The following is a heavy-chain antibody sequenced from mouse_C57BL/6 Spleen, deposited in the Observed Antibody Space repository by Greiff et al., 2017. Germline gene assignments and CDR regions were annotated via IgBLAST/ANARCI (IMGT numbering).Heavy chain of an antibody. Sequence: VQLQQPGAELVKPGASVKMSCKASGYTFTSYWITWVKQRPGQGLEWIGDIYPGSGSTNYNEKFKSKATLTVDTSSSTAYMQLSSLTSEDSAVYYCAREITTVVEYFDYWGQGTTLTVSS. CDR2: IYPGSGST. D-gene: IGHD1-1*01. CDR1: GYTFTSYW. J-gene: IGHJ2*01. CDR3: AREITTVVEYFDY. V-gene: IGHV1-55*01.